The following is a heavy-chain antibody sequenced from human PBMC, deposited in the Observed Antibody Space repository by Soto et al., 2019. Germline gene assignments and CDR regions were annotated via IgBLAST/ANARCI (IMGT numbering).Heavy chain of an antibody. CDR2: IYYSGST. J-gene: IGHJ6*02. CDR1: GGSVSSGSYY. Sequence: SETLSLTCTVSGGSVSSGSYYWSWIRQPPGKGLEWIGYIYYSGSTNYNPSLKSRVTISVDTSKNQFSPKLSSVTAADTAVYYCARVKRDLGYCTNGVCYGSYYYYGMDVWGQGTTVTVSS. D-gene: IGHD2-8*01. CDR3: ARVKRDLGYCTNGVCYGSYYYYGMDV. V-gene: IGHV4-61*01.